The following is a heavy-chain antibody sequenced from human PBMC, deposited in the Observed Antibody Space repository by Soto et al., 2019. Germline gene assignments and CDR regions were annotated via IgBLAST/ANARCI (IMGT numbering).Heavy chain of an antibody. J-gene: IGHJ5*02. CDR3: ARYKGNRAAMVLWT. CDR1: GGTSSSYA. CDR2: IIPIFGTA. D-gene: IGHD5-18*01. V-gene: IGHV1-69*01. Sequence: QVQLVQSGAEVKKPGSSVKVSCKASGGTSSSYAISCVRQAPGQGLEWMGGIIPIFGTANYAHKFQGRVTITADESTSTAYMELSSLRSEDKAVYYCARYKGNRAAMVLWTWGQGTLVTVSS.